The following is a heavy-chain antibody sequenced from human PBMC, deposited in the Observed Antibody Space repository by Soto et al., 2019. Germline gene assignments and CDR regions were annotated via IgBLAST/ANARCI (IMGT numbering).Heavy chain of an antibody. J-gene: IGHJ4*02. CDR2: LSSDGISE. V-gene: IGHV3-33*01. Sequence: QVQLVESGGGVVQPGGSLRLSCAASGFTITYYGMHWVRQAPGKGLEWVAALSSDGISEYYADSVKGRFSVSRDNIKNSMFLQISSLKGEDTAVYFCARNFAPQGQCNFDYWGQGTLVTVSS. CDR1: GFTITYYG. CDR3: ARNFAPQGQCNFDY.